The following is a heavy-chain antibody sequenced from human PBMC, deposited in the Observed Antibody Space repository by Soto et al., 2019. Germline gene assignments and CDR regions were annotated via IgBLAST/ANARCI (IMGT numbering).Heavy chain of an antibody. D-gene: IGHD6-13*01. V-gene: IGHV4-59*12. CDR2: IYYSGST. CDR1: GGSISSYY. J-gene: IGHJ6*02. Sequence: SSETLSLTCTVSGGSISSYYWSWIWQPPGKGLEWIGYIYYSGSTNYNPSLKSRVTISVDTSKNQFSLKLSSVTAADTAVYYCARGGPSSSQTPYYYYYGMDVWGQGTTVTVSS. CDR3: ARGGPSSSQTPYYYYYGMDV.